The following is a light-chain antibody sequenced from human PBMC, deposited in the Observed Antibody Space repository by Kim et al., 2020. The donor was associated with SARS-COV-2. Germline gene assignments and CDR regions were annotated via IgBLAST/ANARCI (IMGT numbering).Light chain of an antibody. CDR3: SSYISSSTNYV. CDR2: DVS. CDR1: SSDVGGYNY. Sequence: QSITISCTGTSSDVGGYNYVSWYHQKPGKAPKLMIYDVSNRPSGVSNRFSGSKSGNTASLTISGLQAEDEADYYCSSYISSSTNYVFGTGTKVTVL. V-gene: IGLV2-14*03. J-gene: IGLJ1*01.